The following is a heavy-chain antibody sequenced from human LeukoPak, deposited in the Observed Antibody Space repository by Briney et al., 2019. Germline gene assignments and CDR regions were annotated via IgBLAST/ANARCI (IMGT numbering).Heavy chain of an antibody. Sequence: GGALRLSCGASGFTFRDYYMRWVRPAPGEGVEWVSFISSSGSTIYYADSVKGRFTISRDNAKNSLYLQMNSLRAEDTAVYYCARVNSSGWYMAFDYWGQGTLVTVSS. V-gene: IGHV3-11*01. CDR2: ISSSGSTI. J-gene: IGHJ4*02. CDR3: ARVNSSGWYMAFDY. D-gene: IGHD6-19*01. CDR1: GFTFRDYY.